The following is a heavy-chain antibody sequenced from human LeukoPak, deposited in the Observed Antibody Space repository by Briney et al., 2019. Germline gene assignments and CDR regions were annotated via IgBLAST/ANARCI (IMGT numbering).Heavy chain of an antibody. CDR1: GYTFTGYY. D-gene: IGHD3-16*01. CDR3: ARAQDGLRFDYYYYYMDV. CDR2: INPNSGGT. V-gene: IGHV1-2*02. Sequence: ASVKVSCKASGYTFTGYYMHWVRQAPGQGLEWMGWINPNSGGTNYAQKFQGRVTMTRDTSISTAYMELSRLRSDDTAVYYCARAQDGLRFDYYYYYMDVWGKGSTVTVSS. J-gene: IGHJ6*03.